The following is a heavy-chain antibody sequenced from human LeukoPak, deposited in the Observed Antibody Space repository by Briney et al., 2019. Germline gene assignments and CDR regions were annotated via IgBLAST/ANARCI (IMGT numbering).Heavy chain of an antibody. CDR1: GFTFSSYA. D-gene: IGHD6-13*01. V-gene: IGHV3-30-3*01. Sequence: PGRSLRLSCAASGFTFSSYAMHWVRQAPGKGLEWVAVISYDGSNKYYADSVKGRFTISRDNSKNTLYLQMNSLRAEDTAVYYCARVRLAAAGFDYWGQGTLVTVSS. CDR2: ISYDGSNK. J-gene: IGHJ4*02. CDR3: ARVRLAAAGFDY.